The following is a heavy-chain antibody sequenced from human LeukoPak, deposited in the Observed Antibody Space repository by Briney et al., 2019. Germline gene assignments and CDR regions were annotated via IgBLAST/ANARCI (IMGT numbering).Heavy chain of an antibody. D-gene: IGHD3-22*01. CDR1: GFTFSSYA. J-gene: IGHJ4*02. CDR3: AKKSARERYYYDSSGYPDDY. V-gene: IGHV3-23*01. Sequence: GSLRLSCAASGFTFSSYAMSWVRQAPGKGLEWVSAISGSGGSTYYADSVKGRFTISRDNSKNTLYLQMNSLRAEDTAVYYCAKKSARERYYYDSSGYPDDYWGQGTLVTVSS. CDR2: ISGSGGST.